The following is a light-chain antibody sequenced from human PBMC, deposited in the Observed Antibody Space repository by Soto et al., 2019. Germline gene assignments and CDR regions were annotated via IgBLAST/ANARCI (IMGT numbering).Light chain of an antibody. CDR3: QQYSNWPLT. CDR2: GAS. Sequence: EIVMTQSPATLSVSPGETAALSCRASQSLTNKLAWYQEKPGQAPRLLIYGASTRATGVPARFSGGASGTEITLTISSLQSEDFAVYFWQQYSNWPLTFGGGTKVEIK. CDR1: QSLTNK. J-gene: IGKJ4*01. V-gene: IGKV3-15*01.